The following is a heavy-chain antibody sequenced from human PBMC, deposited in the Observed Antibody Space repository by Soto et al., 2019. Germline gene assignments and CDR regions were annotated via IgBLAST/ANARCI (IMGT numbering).Heavy chain of an antibody. J-gene: IGHJ4*02. V-gene: IGHV3-23*01. Sequence: GGSLRLSCAASGFTFSTYAMSWVRQAPGKGLEWVSAIIASGGSTYYADSVKGRFTISRDNSKSTLYLQMNSLRVEDTAVYYCTPIDFWGQGALVTVSS. CDR2: IIASGGST. CDR3: TPIDF. CDR1: GFTFSTYA.